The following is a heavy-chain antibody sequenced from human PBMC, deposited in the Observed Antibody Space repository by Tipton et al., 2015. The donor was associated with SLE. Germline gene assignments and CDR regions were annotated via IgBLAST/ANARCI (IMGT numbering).Heavy chain of an antibody. Sequence: SLRLSCVASGFTFSNAWIAWVRQMPGKGLEWMGIIYPGDSETRYSPSFQGQVSISVDKSVNTAYVQWSSLKVSDTAIYYCARPVIAAAPRGAFDIWGQGTLVSVSS. CDR2: IYPGDSET. J-gene: IGHJ3*02. CDR3: ARPVIAAAPRGAFDI. CDR1: GFTFSNAW. D-gene: IGHD6-13*01. V-gene: IGHV5-51*01.